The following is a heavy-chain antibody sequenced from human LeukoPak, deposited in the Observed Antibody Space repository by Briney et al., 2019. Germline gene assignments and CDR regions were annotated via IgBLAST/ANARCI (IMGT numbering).Heavy chain of an antibody. Sequence: SSVNVSCKSSRYTFTGYYMHWVRQAPGQGLEWMGCINPNRGGTNYAQKFQGRVNMTRDTSISTAYMELSRMRSEDTAVYYCARGRVRAAAGTWFDPWGQGTLVTVSS. V-gene: IGHV1-2*02. J-gene: IGHJ5*02. CDR1: RYTFTGYY. CDR3: ARGRVRAAAGTWFDP. CDR2: INPNRGGT. D-gene: IGHD6-13*01.